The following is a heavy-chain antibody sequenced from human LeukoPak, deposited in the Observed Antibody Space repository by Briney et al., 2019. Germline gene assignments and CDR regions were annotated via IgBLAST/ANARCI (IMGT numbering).Heavy chain of an antibody. CDR2: ITSSSSYI. J-gene: IGHJ6*03. CDR3: ARVLLGATTINYYYYYMDV. CDR1: GFTFSSYT. V-gene: IGHV3-21*01. D-gene: IGHD1-26*01. Sequence: GGSLRLSCAASGFTFSSYTINWVRQAPGKGLEWVSSITSSSSYINYADSAKGRFTISRDNAKNSLYLQMNSLRAEDTAVYYCARVLLGATTINYYYYYMDVWGKGTTVTVSS.